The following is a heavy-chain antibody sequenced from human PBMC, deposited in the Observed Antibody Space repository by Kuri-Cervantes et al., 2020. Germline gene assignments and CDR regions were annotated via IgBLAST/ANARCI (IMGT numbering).Heavy chain of an antibody. CDR3: ATELYDSSGYYVNWFDP. CDR1: GYTFTGYY. Sequence: ASVKVSCKASGYTFTGYYMHWVRQAPGQGLEWMGWINPNSGGTNYAQKFQGRVTMTRDTSTSTVYMELSSLRSEDTAVYYCATELYDSSGYYVNWFDPWGQGTLVTVSS. D-gene: IGHD3-22*01. V-gene: IGHV1-2*02. J-gene: IGHJ5*02. CDR2: INPNSGGT.